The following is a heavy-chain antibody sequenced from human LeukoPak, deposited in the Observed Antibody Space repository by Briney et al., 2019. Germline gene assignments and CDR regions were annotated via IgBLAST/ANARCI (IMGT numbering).Heavy chain of an antibody. Sequence: SETLSLTCTVSDGSINGYYWSWIRQPPGKGLDWIGYMYSGGTTNYSPSLKSRVTMSIDTSKNHFSLKLTSVTAADTATYYCARETSLAGFASGLGFNYWGQGILVTVSS. CDR3: ARETSLAGFASGLGFNY. D-gene: IGHD6-19*01. J-gene: IGHJ4*02. CDR2: MYSGGTT. V-gene: IGHV4-59*01. CDR1: DGSINGYY.